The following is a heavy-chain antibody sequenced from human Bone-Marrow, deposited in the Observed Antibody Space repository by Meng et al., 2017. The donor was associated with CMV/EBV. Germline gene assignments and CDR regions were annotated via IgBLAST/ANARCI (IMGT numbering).Heavy chain of an antibody. J-gene: IGHJ6*02. CDR1: GGSINSYY. D-gene: IGHD2-2*01. CDR3: ARGDCSSTSCYPYYGMDV. V-gene: IGHV4-59*12. Sequence: SETLSLTCTVSGGSINSYYWSWIRQPPGKGLEWIGYIYYSGITNYNPSLKSRVTISIDTSKNQFSLKLSSVTAADTAVYYCARGDCSSTSCYPYYGMDVWGQGTTVTVSS. CDR2: IYYSGIT.